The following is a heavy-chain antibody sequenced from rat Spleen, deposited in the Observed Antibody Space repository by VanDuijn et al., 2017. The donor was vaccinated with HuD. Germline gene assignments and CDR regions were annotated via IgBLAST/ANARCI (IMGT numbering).Heavy chain of an antibody. J-gene: IGHJ2*01. CDR3: ARDPYSRPFDY. D-gene: IGHD1-2*01. Sequence: QVQLMESGPGLVQPSETLSLTCTVSGFSLTSYNVHWVRQPPGKGLEWMGVIWTGGTTTYNSLLKSRLSISRDTSKSQLFLKMNSLQTEDTATYYCARDPYSRPFDYWGQGVMVTVSS. CDR2: IWTGGTT. CDR1: GFSLTSYN. V-gene: IGHV2-45*01.